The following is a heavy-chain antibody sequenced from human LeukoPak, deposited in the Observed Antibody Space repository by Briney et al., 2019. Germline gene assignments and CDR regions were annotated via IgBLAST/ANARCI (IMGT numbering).Heavy chain of an antibody. V-gene: IGHV1-69*13. CDR2: IIPIFGTA. CDR3: ARDRVGIAAAGYYYYYYMDV. D-gene: IGHD6-13*01. J-gene: IGHJ6*03. Sequence: GASVKVSCKASGGTFSSYAISWVRQAPGQGLEWMGGIIPIFGTANYAQKFQGRVTITADESTSTAYMELSSLRSEDTAVYYCARDRVGIAAAGYYYYYYMDVWGKGTTVTVSS. CDR1: GGTFSSYA.